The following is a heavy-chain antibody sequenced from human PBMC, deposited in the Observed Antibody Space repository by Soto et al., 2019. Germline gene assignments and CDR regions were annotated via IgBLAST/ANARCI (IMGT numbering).Heavy chain of an antibody. Sequence: SATLSLTCAVSGGSISSSNWWSWVRQPPGKGLEWIGEIYHSGSTNYNPSLKSRVTISVGKSKNQFSLKLSSVAAADTAVYYCARDLTYDSSGYYAFDIWGQGTMVT. CDR2: IYHSGST. CDR3: ARDLTYDSSGYYAFDI. V-gene: IGHV4-4*02. D-gene: IGHD3-22*01. CDR1: GGSISSSNW. J-gene: IGHJ3*02.